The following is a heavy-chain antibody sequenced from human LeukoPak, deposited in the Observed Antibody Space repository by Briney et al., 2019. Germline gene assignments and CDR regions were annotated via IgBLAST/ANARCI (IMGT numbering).Heavy chain of an antibody. Sequence: SETLSLTCSVSDGFISRYYWTWIRQPPGKGLEYIGYIYYGGNTNSNPSLKSRVTISLDSSKRQLSLKLTSATSADTAVYYCARSPPRFGGLQTWGQGTLVTVSS. J-gene: IGHJ4*02. CDR1: DGFISRYY. D-gene: IGHD3/OR15-3a*01. V-gene: IGHV4-59*01. CDR3: ARSPPRFGGLQT. CDR2: IYYGGNT.